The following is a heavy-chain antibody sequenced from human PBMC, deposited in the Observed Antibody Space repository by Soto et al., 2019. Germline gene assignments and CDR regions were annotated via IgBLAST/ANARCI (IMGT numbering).Heavy chain of an antibody. Sequence: ASVKVSCKASGYTFTDYHIHWVRQAPGLGLEFMGWINANNGGAGSAQQFQGRVTVTRDTSITTVYMELSNLRSDDTAVYYCAREGGSETLQPSYNWFDTWGQGTLVTVSS. J-gene: IGHJ5*02. CDR1: GYTFTDYH. V-gene: IGHV1-2*02. CDR3: AREGGSETLQPSYNWFDT. D-gene: IGHD6-25*01. CDR2: INANNGGA.